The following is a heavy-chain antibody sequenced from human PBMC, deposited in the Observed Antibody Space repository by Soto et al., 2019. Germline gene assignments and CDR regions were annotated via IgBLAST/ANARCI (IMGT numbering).Heavy chain of an antibody. V-gene: IGHV4-34*01. CDR1: GGSFSGYY. Sequence: QVQLQQWGAGPLRPVETLSLTCGVSGGSFSGYYWAWIRQSPWKGLEWIGEINDRGSINYNPSLKSRVIISVDTSKNHYSLNLRSVTAADTAVYYCARESHDILTGPPWVWYFDLWGRGTLVTVSS. CDR2: INDRGSI. J-gene: IGHJ2*01. D-gene: IGHD3-9*01. CDR3: ARESHDILTGPPWVWYFDL.